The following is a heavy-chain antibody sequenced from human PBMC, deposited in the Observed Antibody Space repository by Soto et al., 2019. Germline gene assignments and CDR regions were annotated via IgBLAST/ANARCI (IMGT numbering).Heavy chain of an antibody. J-gene: IGHJ4*02. D-gene: IGHD6-13*01. CDR3: ARLPSGIAAAGNDY. V-gene: IGHV4-34*01. Sequence: QVQLQQWGAGLLKPSETLSLTCAVYGGSFSGYYWGWIRQPPGKGLEWIGEINHSGSTNYNPSLKSRVTISVDTSKNQFSLKLSSVTAADTAVYYCARLPSGIAAAGNDYWGQGTLVTVSS. CDR2: INHSGST. CDR1: GGSFSGYY.